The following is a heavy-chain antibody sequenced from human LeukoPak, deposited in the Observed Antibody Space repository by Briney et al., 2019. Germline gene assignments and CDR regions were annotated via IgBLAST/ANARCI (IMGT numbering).Heavy chain of an antibody. CDR2: ISSTSSHI. J-gene: IGHJ4*02. CDR1: GFSLITYN. V-gene: IGHV3-21*06. D-gene: IGHD3-9*01. Sequence: PGGSLRLSCAAPGFSLITYNMNWVRQAPGKGLEWVSSISSTSSHIYYADSVKGRFTISRDNAKNSLYLQMNSLRAEDTAVYYCARAPYDILTGYSPYYFESWGQGTLVTVSS. CDR3: ARAPYDILTGYSPYYFES.